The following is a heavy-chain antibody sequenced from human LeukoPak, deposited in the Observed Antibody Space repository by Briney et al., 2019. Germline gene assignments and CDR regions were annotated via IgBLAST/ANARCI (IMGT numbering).Heavy chain of an antibody. Sequence: SETLSLTCTVSGGSINSYYWGWVRQPAGKGLEWLARSNTTGTTNFTPSVKSRLTRSVDTSTNQFSLRLRSVTAADTAVYYCGRQGYTASYYFLDYWSQGTLVTVSS. D-gene: IGHD1-26*01. CDR2: SNTTGTT. V-gene: IGHV4-4*07. CDR1: GGSINSYY. CDR3: GRQGYTASYYFLDY. J-gene: IGHJ4*02.